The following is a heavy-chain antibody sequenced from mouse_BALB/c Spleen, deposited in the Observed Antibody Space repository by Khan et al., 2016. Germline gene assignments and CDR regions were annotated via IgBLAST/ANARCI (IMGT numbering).Heavy chain of an antibody. V-gene: IGHV10S3*01. CDR3: VSWDY. CDR1: GFTFNTNA. CDR2: IRTKSNKYAT. J-gene: IGHJ2*01. Sequence: EVQLVETGGGLVQPKGSLKLSCAASGFTFNTNAMNWVRQAPGKGLEWVARIRTKSNKYATYYADSVKDRFTISRDDSQSMLYLQMNNLKTEDTAMYYCVSWDYWGQGTTLTVSS.